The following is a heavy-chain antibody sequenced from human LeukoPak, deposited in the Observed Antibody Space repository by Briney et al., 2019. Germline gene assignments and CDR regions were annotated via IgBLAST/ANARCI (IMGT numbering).Heavy chain of an antibody. CDR3: ARDQASFYGYFDY. J-gene: IGHJ4*02. V-gene: IGHV3-33*01. CDR2: IWYGGSNT. Sequence: PGGSLRLSCAASGFTFNTYGMHWVRQAPGKGLEWVAVIWYGGSNTYYADSVKGRFTISRDNSEKTLYLHMSNLKAEDTALYYCARDQASFYGYFDYWGQGTLVTVSS. CDR1: GFTFNTYG. D-gene: IGHD3-16*02.